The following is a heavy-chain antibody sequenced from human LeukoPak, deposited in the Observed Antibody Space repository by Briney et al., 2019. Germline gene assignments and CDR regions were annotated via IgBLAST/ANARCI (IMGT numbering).Heavy chain of an antibody. Sequence: SETLSLTCTVSGGSISNYYWSWIRQPPGKGLEWIGYMYYSGSTNYNPSLKSRVSISVDTSKNQFSLKPSSVTAADTAVYYCARATMVAGYYYFDYWGQGTLVTVSS. CDR2: MYYSGST. V-gene: IGHV4-59*01. CDR3: ARATMVAGYYYFDY. J-gene: IGHJ4*02. D-gene: IGHD1-26*01. CDR1: GGSISNYY.